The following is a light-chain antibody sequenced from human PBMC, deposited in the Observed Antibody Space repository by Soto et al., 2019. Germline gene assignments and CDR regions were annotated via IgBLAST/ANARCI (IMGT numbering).Light chain of an antibody. J-gene: IGKJ4*01. V-gene: IGKV3-15*01. Sequence: ETVMTQSPATLSLSPGERATLSCRASQSINSKLVWYQQKPGQAPRFLIYGASTRATDIPARFRGSGSGTEFPLTIYILQSADFAVFYCQKYNDCPPAFVGGTKVELK. CDR2: GAS. CDR1: QSINSK. CDR3: QKYNDCPPA.